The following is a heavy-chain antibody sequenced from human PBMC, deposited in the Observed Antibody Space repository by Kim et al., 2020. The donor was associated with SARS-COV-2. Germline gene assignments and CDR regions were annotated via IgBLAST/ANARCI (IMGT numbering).Heavy chain of an antibody. D-gene: IGHD1-26*01. J-gene: IGHJ4*02. CDR1: GGSISSGGYY. CDR2: IYYSGST. V-gene: IGHV4-31*03. CDR3: ARSGSIVGANDY. Sequence: SETLSLTCTVSGGSISSGGYYWSWIRQHPGKGLEWIGYIYYSGSTYYNPSLKSRVTISVDTSKNQFSLKLSSVTAADTAVYYCARSGSIVGANDYWGQGTLVTVSS.